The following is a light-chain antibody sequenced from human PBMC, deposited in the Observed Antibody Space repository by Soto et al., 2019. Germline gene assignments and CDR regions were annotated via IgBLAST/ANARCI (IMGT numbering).Light chain of an antibody. Sequence: DIQMTKSPSSLSASVGDRVTITCRASQGIRNYLAWYQQKPGKVPKLLIYAASTLQSGVPSRFSGSGSGTDFTLTISSLQPEDVATYYCQKYNSAPQTFGQGTKVEIK. V-gene: IGKV1-27*01. J-gene: IGKJ1*01. CDR3: QKYNSAPQT. CDR1: QGIRNY. CDR2: AAS.